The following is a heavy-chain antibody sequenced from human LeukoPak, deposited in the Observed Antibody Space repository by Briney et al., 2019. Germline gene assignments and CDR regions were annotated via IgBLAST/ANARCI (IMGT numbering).Heavy chain of an antibody. J-gene: IGHJ4*02. CDR1: GFSVSGSY. D-gene: IGHD4-23*01. Sequence: PGGSLRLPCAGSGFSVSGSYITWVRQAPGKGLEWVSVIYGGGDTYYADFVKGRFTVSRDNSKNTVYLQMDSLRAEDTAVYFCAKVAIRTYGGNWGYWGQGAPVIVSS. CDR2: IYGGGDT. V-gene: IGHV3-66*01. CDR3: AKVAIRTYGGNWGY.